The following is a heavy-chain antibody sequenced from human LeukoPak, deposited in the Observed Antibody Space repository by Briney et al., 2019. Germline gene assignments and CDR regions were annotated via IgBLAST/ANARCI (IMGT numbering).Heavy chain of an antibody. CDR2: ISGSGDTT. CDR3: AKCIRYNWNDGGSYLDY. J-gene: IGHJ4*02. V-gene: IGHV3-23*01. Sequence: PGGSLRLSCVGFGFTFGNYAMSWPPQAPGKGLVGVSVISGSGDTTYYADSEKDRFTVSRDNSKNTLYLQMNSLRVEDTAVYYCAKCIRYNWNDGGSYLDYWGQGTLVTVSS. D-gene: IGHD1-20*01. CDR1: GFTFGNYA.